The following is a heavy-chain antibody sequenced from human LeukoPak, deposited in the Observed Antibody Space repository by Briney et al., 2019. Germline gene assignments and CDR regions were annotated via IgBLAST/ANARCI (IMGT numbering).Heavy chain of an antibody. CDR2: INWNGGST. V-gene: IGHV3-20*04. CDR1: GFTFDDYG. J-gene: IGHJ3*02. Sequence: GGSLRLSCAASGFTFDDYGMSWVRQAPGKGLEWVSGINWNGGSTDYADSKKGRFTISRDNAKNSLYLQMNRLRAEDTGLYYCARARLSDAFDIWGQGTMVTVSS. D-gene: IGHD3-16*02. CDR3: ARARLSDAFDI.